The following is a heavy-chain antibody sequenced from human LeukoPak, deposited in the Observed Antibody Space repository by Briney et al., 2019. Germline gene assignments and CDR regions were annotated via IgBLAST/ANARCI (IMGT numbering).Heavy chain of an antibody. V-gene: IGHV4-4*07. D-gene: IGHD3-22*01. CDR3: ARDWSMITYEY. J-gene: IGHJ4*02. CDR2: IYSSGTT. Sequence: SETLSLTCTVSGGSIIGYYWSWIRQPAGKGLELIGRIYSSGTTNYNPSLESRVTMSVDKSKNQFALKLSSVTAADTAVYYCARDWSMITYEYWGRGTLVTVSS. CDR1: GGSIIGYY.